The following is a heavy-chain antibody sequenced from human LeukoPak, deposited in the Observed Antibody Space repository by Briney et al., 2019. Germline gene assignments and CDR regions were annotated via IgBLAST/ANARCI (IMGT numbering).Heavy chain of an antibody. J-gene: IGHJ4*02. CDR3: ATDDNSGSDY. D-gene: IGHD3-22*01. V-gene: IGHV3-7*01. CDR1: GFTFSSYW. CDR2: IKRDGSEK. Sequence: PGGSLRLSCAASGFTFSSYWMSWVRQAPGKGLEWVANIKRDGSEKYYVDSVKGRFTISRDNAKNSLYLQMNSLRAEDTAVYYRATDDNSGSDYWGQGTLVTVSS.